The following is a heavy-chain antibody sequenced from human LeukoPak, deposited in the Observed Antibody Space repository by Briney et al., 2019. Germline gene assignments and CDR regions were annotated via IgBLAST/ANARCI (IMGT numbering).Heavy chain of an antibody. V-gene: IGHV4-59*08. CDR2: IYYSGST. J-gene: IGHJ4*02. CDR3: ARHRGSGSPYFDY. CDR1: GDSINNYY. Sequence: SETLSLTCTASGDSINNYYWSWIRQSPGKGLEWIGYIYYSGSTKYNPSLKSRVTISVDTSKNQFSLKLSSVTAADTAVYYCARHRGSGSPYFDYWGQGTLVTVSS. D-gene: IGHD3-10*01.